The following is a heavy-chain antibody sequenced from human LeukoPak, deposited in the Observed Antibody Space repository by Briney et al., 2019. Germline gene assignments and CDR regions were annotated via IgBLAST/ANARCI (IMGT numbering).Heavy chain of an antibody. CDR2: ISGSGGGT. CDR1: GFTFSSYV. J-gene: IGHJ4*02. CDR3: AKDLGRYRNNYFDY. V-gene: IGHV3-23*01. D-gene: IGHD1-26*01. Sequence: PGGSLRLSCAASGFTFSSYVMSWVRQAPEKGLEWVSTISGSGGGTYYADSVKGRFTISRDDSKNTLYLQMNSLRAEDTAVYYCAKDLGRYRNNYFDYWGQGTLVTVSS.